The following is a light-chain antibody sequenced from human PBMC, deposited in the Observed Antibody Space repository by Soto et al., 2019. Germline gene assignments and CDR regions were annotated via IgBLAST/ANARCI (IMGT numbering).Light chain of an antibody. V-gene: IGLV2-14*01. CDR3: SSYTSSSILYV. J-gene: IGLJ1*01. CDR1: SSDVGGYNY. Sequence: QSALTQPASVSGSPGQSITISCTGTSSDVGGYNYVSWYQQHPCKAPKLMIYDVSNRPSGVSNRFSGSKSGNTASLTISGLQAEDEADSYCSSYTSSSILYVFGTGTKVPVL. CDR2: DVS.